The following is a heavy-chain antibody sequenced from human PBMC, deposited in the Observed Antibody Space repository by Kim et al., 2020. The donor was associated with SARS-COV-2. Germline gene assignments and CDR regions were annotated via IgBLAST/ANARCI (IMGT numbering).Heavy chain of an antibody. D-gene: IGHD2-2*01. CDR3: ARDPRIVVVPAAIPNWFDP. J-gene: IGHJ5*02. Sequence: GGSLRLSCAASGFTFSSYSMNWVRQAPGKGLEWVSSISSSSSYIYYADSVKGRFTISRDNAKNSLYLQMNSLRAEDTAVYYCARDPRIVVVPAAIPNWFDPWGQGTLVTVSS. V-gene: IGHV3-21*01. CDR1: GFTFSSYS. CDR2: ISSSSSYI.